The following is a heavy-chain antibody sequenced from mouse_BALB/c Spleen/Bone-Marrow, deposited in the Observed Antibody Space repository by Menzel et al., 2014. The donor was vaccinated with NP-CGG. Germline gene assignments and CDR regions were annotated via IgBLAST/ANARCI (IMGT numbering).Heavy chain of an antibody. J-gene: IGHJ3*01. D-gene: IGHD1-1*01. CDR2: IWAGGST. Sequence: QVQLQQSGPGLVAPSQRLSITCTVSGFSLTSYGVHWVRQPPGKGLEWLGVIWAGGSTNYNSALMSRLSISKDNSKSQVFLKMNSLQTGDTAMYYCARYYGSSQAWFAYWGQGTLVTVSA. CDR1: GFSLTSYG. V-gene: IGHV2-9*02. CDR3: ARYYGSSQAWFAY.